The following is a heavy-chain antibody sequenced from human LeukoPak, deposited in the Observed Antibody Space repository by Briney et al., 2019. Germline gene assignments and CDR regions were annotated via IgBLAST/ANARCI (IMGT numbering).Heavy chain of an antibody. Sequence: SETLSLTCSVSGYSISSAYYWGWIRQPPGKGLEWIGTMYHSGSINYNPSLKSRVTISVDTSKNQFSLKLSSVTAADTAVYYCARGWTQHLIDYWGQGTLVTVSS. J-gene: IGHJ4*02. CDR2: MYHSGSI. CDR3: ARGWTQHLIDY. D-gene: IGHD2-15*01. CDR1: GYSISSAYY. V-gene: IGHV4-38-2*02.